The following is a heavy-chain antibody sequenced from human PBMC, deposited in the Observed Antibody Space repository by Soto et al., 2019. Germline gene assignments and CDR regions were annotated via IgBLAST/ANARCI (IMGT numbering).Heavy chain of an antibody. Sequence: SETLSLTCTVSGGSISSYYWSWIRQPPGKGLEWIGYIYYSGSTNYNPSLKSRVTISVDTSKNQFSLKLSSVTAADTAVYYCARDVQGWFGGFYYYYGMDVWGQGITVTVSS. D-gene: IGHD3-10*01. V-gene: IGHV4-59*12. CDR2: IYYSGST. CDR3: ARDVQGWFGGFYYYYGMDV. CDR1: GGSISSYY. J-gene: IGHJ6*02.